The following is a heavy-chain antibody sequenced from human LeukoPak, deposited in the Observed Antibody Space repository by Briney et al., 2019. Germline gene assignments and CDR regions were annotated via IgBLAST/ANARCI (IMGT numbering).Heavy chain of an antibody. CDR2: INPSGGST. V-gene: IGHV1-46*01. Sequence: ASVKVSCKASGYTFTSYYMHWVRQAPGQGLEWMGIINPSGGSTSYAQKFQGRVTMAGDMSTSTVYMELSSLRSEDTAVYYCARESPPSRYYYDSSLFDPWGQGTLVTVSS. CDR3: ARESPPSRYYYDSSLFDP. CDR1: GYTFTSYY. J-gene: IGHJ5*02. D-gene: IGHD3-22*01.